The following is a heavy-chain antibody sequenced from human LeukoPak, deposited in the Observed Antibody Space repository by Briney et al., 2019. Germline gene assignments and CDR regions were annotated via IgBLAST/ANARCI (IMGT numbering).Heavy chain of an antibody. J-gene: IGHJ4*02. V-gene: IGHV4-34*01. CDR1: GGSFSGYY. CDR2: INHSGST. CDR3: ARVGLQYYYDSSGYYFDY. Sequence: SETLSLTCAVYGGSFSGYYWSWIRQPPGKGLEWIGEINHSGSTNYNPSLKSRVTISVDTSKNQFSLKLSSVTAADTAVYYCARVGLQYYYDSSGYYFDYWGQGTLVTVSS. D-gene: IGHD3-22*01.